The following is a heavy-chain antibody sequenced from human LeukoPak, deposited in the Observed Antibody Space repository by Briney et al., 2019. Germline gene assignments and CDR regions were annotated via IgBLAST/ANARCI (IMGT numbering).Heavy chain of an antibody. Sequence: GGSLRLSCAASGLTFSGYWMTWVRQAPGKGLEWVANIKSDGSEKYHVDSVEGRFTISRDNAKNSLYLQMNGLRAEDTAVYYCARVRYNYGNYGNYYYMDVWGKGTTVTISS. J-gene: IGHJ6*03. V-gene: IGHV3-7*01. CDR3: ARVRYNYGNYGNYYYMDV. D-gene: IGHD5-18*01. CDR2: IKSDGSEK. CDR1: GLTFSGYW.